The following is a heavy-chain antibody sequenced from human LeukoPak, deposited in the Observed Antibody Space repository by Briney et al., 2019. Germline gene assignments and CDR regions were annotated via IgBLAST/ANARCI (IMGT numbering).Heavy chain of an antibody. Sequence: SETLSLTCTVSGGSISSGGYYWSWIRQHPGKGLEWIGYIHNSGSTYYNPSLKSPVSISVDTSKSHFSLRLSSVTAADTAVYYCARGEYYGSGSYYPGDYWGQGTLVTVSS. CDR2: IHNSGST. CDR3: ARGEYYGSGSYYPGDY. V-gene: IGHV4-31*01. D-gene: IGHD3-10*01. CDR1: GGSISSGGYY. J-gene: IGHJ4*02.